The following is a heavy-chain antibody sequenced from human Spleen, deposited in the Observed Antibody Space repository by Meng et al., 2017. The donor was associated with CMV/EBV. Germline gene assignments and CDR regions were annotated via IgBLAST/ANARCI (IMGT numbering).Heavy chain of an antibody. Sequence: QVHRSASVPRLVKPPDTLSRPCIFSGGPISSSSYYWGWIRQPPGKGLEWIGSIYYSGSTYYNPSLKSRVTISVDTSKNQFSLKLSSVTAADTAVYYCARDQLIDPLGDFDYWGQGTLVTVSS. CDR3: ARDQLIDPLGDFDY. V-gene: IGHV4-39*07. CDR1: GGPISSSSYY. D-gene: IGHD1-1*01. CDR2: IYYSGST. J-gene: IGHJ4*02.